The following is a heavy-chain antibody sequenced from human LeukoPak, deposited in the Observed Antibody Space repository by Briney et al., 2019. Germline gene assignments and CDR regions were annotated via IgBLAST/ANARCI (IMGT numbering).Heavy chain of an antibody. CDR2: IYSGGST. Sequence: TGGSLRLSCAASGFTVSNNYMSWVSQAPGKGLEWVSVIYSGGSTYYADSVKGRFTISRDTSKNTLSLQMNSLRAEDTAVYYCASLSLGHYWGQGTLVTVSS. CDR1: GFTVSNNY. J-gene: IGHJ4*02. D-gene: IGHD6-6*01. V-gene: IGHV3-53*01. CDR3: ASLSLGHY.